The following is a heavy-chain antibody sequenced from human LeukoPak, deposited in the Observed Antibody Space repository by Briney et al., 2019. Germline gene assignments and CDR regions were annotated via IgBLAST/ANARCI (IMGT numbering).Heavy chain of an antibody. CDR3: ARVTTSVYGDYATY. V-gene: IGHV4-4*02. Sequence: PSGTLSLTCAVSGGSISSSNWWSWVRQPPGKGLEWIGEIYHSGSTNYNPSLKSRVTISVDKSKNQFSLKLGSVTAADTAVYYCARVTTSVYGDYATYWGQGTLVTVSS. CDR2: IYHSGST. D-gene: IGHD4-17*01. CDR1: GGSISSSNW. J-gene: IGHJ4*02.